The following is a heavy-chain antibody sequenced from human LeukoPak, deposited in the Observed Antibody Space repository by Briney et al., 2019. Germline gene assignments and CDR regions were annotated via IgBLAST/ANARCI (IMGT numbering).Heavy chain of an antibody. Sequence: PGGSLRLSCVASGFAFSQFPVHWVRQAPGKRLEWVAFISHDGGNKKYGDSVKGRFTISRDNSKSTVYLQMNSLRPEDTALYYCARDKSYFGSGNYHYFDSWGQGALVTVSS. J-gene: IGHJ4*02. CDR3: ARDKSYFGSGNYHYFDS. CDR2: ISHDGGNK. V-gene: IGHV3-30*03. D-gene: IGHD3-10*01. CDR1: GFAFSQFP.